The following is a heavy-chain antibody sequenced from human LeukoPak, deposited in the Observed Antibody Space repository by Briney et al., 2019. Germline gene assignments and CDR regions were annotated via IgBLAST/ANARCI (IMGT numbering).Heavy chain of an antibody. CDR3: AKTPSEGTVTTSFIDY. J-gene: IGHJ4*02. CDR2: ISGSGGST. Sequence: QPGGSLRLSCAASGFTFGNAWMSWVRQAPGKGLEWVSAISGSGGSTYYADSVKGRFTISRDNSKNTLYLQMNSLRAEDTAVYYCAKTPSEGTVTTSFIDYWGQGTLVTVSS. CDR1: GFTFGNAW. V-gene: IGHV3-23*01. D-gene: IGHD4-17*01.